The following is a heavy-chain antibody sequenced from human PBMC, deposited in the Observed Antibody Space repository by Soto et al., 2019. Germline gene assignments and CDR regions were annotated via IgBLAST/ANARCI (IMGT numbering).Heavy chain of an antibody. CDR3: VGGQYYFDY. Sequence: GGSLRLSCAASGFPFTSYGMHWVREGPDKGLESVAIISYDGSDKYYADSVKGRFTISRDNSKNTLYLQMNSLRPEDTALYYCVGGQYYFDYRGQGTLVTVSS. V-gene: IGHV3-30*03. J-gene: IGHJ4*02. CDR1: GFPFTSYG. D-gene: IGHD3-10*01. CDR2: ISYDGSDK.